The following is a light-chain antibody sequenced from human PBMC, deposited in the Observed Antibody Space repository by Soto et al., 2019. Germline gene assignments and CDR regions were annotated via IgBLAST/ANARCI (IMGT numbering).Light chain of an antibody. J-gene: IGKJ4*01. Sequence: IVLTQSPGTLSLAPEERATLSCRASQSVTSNYLAWYQQRPGQAPRLLIYGSSNRATGIPDRFSGSGSGTDFTLTISRLEPEDFAVYYCQQYDSSPLTFGGGTKVEIK. CDR2: GSS. CDR1: QSVTSNY. CDR3: QQYDSSPLT. V-gene: IGKV3-20*01.